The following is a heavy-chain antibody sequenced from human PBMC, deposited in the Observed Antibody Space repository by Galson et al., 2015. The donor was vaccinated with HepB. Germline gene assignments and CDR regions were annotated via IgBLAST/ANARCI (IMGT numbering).Heavy chain of an antibody. CDR1: GSTFTSYS. CDR2: ISAYNGRT. D-gene: IGHD3-9*01. Sequence: SVKVSCKASGSTFTSYSISWVRQAPGQGLEWMGWISAYNGRTNYAQKFQGRVTLTTDTSTSTAYMELRTLRSDDTAVYYCARDEDWEGYYYGMDVWGPGTTVTVSS. J-gene: IGHJ6*02. CDR3: ARDEDWEGYYYGMDV. V-gene: IGHV1-18*04.